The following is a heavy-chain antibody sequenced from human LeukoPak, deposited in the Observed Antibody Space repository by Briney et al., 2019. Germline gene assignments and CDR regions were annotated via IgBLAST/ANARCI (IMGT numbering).Heavy chain of an antibody. CDR2: IYYSGST. D-gene: IGHD3-10*01. J-gene: IGHJ5*02. CDR3: AGMYGSGSYLYWFDP. V-gene: IGHV4-59*01. CDR1: GGSISSYY. Sequence: SETLSLTCTVSGGSISSYYWSWIRQPPGKGLEWIGCIYYSGSTNYNPSFKSRVTISVDTSKNQFSLKLSSVTAADTAVYYCAGMYGSGSYLYWFDPWGQGTLVTVSS.